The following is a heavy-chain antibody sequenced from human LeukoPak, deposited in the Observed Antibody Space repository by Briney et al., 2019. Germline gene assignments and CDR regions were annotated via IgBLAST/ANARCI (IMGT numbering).Heavy chain of an antibody. Sequence: ASVKVSCKASGYTFTGYYMHWVRQAPGQGLEWMGWINPNSGGTNYAQKFQGRVTMTRDTSISTVYMELSRLRSDDTAVYYCARSPGDFWSGYYMANYFGYWGQGTLVTVSS. CDR1: GYTFTGYY. J-gene: IGHJ4*02. CDR2: INPNSGGT. CDR3: ARSPGDFWSGYYMANYFGY. V-gene: IGHV1-2*02. D-gene: IGHD3-3*01.